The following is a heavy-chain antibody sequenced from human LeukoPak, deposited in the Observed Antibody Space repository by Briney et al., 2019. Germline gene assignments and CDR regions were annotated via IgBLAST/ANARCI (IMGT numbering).Heavy chain of an antibody. CDR1: GFTVSSSY. CDR2: LYSGGSI. D-gene: IGHD4-17*01. J-gene: IGHJ4*02. CDR3: ARGDNIYGDYEGYFDY. V-gene: IGHV3-66*01. Sequence: GGSLRLSCAGSGFTVSSSYMSWVRQAPGKGLEWVSVLYSGGSIFYADSVKGRFTISRDISKNMLYLQMNSLRADDTAVYYCARGDNIYGDYEGYFDYWGQGTLVTVSS.